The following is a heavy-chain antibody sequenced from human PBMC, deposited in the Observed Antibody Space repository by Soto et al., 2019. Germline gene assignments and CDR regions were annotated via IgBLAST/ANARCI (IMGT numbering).Heavy chain of an antibody. D-gene: IGHD2-2*01. CDR3: ARSQGSSTSLEIYYYYYYGMDV. CDR2: IIPISGTA. J-gene: IGHJ6*02. CDR1: GATFSSYA. V-gene: IGHV1-69*01. Sequence: QVQLVQSGAEVKKPGSSVKVSCKASGATFSSYAISWVRQAPGQGLEWMGGIIPISGTANYAQKFQGRVTITADESTSTADMELSSLRSEDTAVYYCARSQGSSTSLEIYYYYYYGMDVWGHGTTVTVSS.